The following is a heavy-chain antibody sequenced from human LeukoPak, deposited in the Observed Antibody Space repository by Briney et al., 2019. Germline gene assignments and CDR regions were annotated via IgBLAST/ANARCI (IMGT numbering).Heavy chain of an antibody. V-gene: IGHV3-48*04. J-gene: IGHJ4*02. CDR2: ISSSSSTI. D-gene: IGHD2-15*01. CDR3: ARYCSGGSCYSEVDY. CDR1: GFTFSSYS. Sequence: GGSLRLSCAASGFTFSSYSMNWVRQAPGKGLEWVSYISSSSSTIYYADSVKGRFTISRDNAKNSLYLQTNSLRAEDTAVYYCARYCSGGSCYSEVDYWGQGTLVTVSS.